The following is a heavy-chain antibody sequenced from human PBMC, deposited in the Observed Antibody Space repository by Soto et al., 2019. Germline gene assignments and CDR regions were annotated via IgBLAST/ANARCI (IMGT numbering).Heavy chain of an antibody. V-gene: IGHV1-69*06. CDR3: ARQLQRGITT. J-gene: IGHJ5*02. CDR1: GGNLNAYS. D-gene: IGHD3-10*01. CDR2: IIPIFDTT. Sequence: SVKVSCKASGGNLNAYSITWVRQAPGRGLEWMGGIIPIFDTTNYEQKFQGRVTITADKSTNTAYMELSSLRSEDTAVYYCARQLQRGITTWGQGTLVTVSS.